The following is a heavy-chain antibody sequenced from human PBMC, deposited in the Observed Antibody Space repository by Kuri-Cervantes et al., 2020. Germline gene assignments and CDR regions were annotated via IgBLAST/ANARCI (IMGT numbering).Heavy chain of an antibody. J-gene: IGHJ2*01. CDR2: IYHSGST. CDR3: ARVPYDSSGYYRNYWYFDL. Sequence: SETLSLTCTVSGYSISSGYYWGWIRQPPGKGLEWIGSIYHSGSTNYNPSLKSRVTISVDTSKNQFSLKLSSVTAADTAVYYCARVPYDSSGYYRNYWYFDLWGRGTLVTVSS. D-gene: IGHD3-22*01. CDR1: GYSISSGYY. V-gene: IGHV4-38-2*02.